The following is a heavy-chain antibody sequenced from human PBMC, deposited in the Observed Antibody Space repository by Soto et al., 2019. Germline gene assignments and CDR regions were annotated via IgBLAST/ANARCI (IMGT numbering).Heavy chain of an antibody. Sequence: ASVKVSCKASGYTFTGYYMHWVRQAPGQGLEWMGWINPNSGGTNYAQKFQGRVTMTRDTSISTAYMELSRLRSDDTAVYYCARKGYCSGGSCPPRVVGWFDPWGPGTLVTVSS. CDR2: INPNSGGT. CDR1: GYTFTGYY. D-gene: IGHD2-15*01. V-gene: IGHV1-2*02. J-gene: IGHJ5*02. CDR3: ARKGYCSGGSCPPRVVGWFDP.